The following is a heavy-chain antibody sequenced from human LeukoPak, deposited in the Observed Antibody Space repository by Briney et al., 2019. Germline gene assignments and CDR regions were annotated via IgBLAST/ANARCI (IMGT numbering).Heavy chain of an antibody. CDR3: AKSGGLDGSGSYYASFDY. J-gene: IGHJ4*02. Sequence: PGGSLRLSCAASGFTFSSYWMHWVRQAPGKGLVWVSRINTDGSSTSYADSVKGRFTISRDNAKNTLYLQMNSLRAEDTAVYYCAKSGGLDGSGSYYASFDYWGQGTLVTVSS. CDR2: INTDGSST. D-gene: IGHD3-10*01. V-gene: IGHV3-74*01. CDR1: GFTFSSYW.